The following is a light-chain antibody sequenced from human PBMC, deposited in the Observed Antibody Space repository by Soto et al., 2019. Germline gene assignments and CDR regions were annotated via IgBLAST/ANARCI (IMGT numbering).Light chain of an antibody. Sequence: EIVLTQSPATLSVSPGERANLSCRASQSVSTSLAWYQQKPGQAPRLLIYSASTMATGIPARFSGSGSGTEFTLTISSLQSEDFAIYYCQQYSNWPLTFGEGTKVEIK. V-gene: IGKV3-15*01. CDR3: QQYSNWPLT. J-gene: IGKJ4*01. CDR2: SAS. CDR1: QSVSTS.